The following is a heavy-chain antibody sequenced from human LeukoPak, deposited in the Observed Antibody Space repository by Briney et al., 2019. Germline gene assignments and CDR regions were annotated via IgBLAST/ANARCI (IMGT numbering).Heavy chain of an antibody. CDR3: ARDGHGKDILTVFRPYYYYYMDV. J-gene: IGHJ6*03. CDR1: GFTFSSYW. D-gene: IGHD3-9*01. V-gene: IGHV3-74*01. CDR2: INSDGSST. Sequence: GGSLRLSCAASGFTFSSYWMHWVRQAPGKGLVWVSRINSDGSSTSYADSVKGRFTISRDNAKNTLYLQMNSLRAEDTAVYYCARDGHGKDILTVFRPYYYYYMDVWGKGTTVTVSS.